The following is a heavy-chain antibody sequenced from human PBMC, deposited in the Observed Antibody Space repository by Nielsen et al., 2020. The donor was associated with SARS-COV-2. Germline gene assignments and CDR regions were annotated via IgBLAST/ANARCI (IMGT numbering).Heavy chain of an antibody. CDR1: GYTFTGYY. CDR3: AREVKDSGGSSGGFDY. CDR2: INPNSGGT. D-gene: IGHD2-15*01. J-gene: IGHJ4*02. Sequence: ASVKVSCKASGYTFTGYYMHWVRQAPGQGLEWMGWINPNSGGTNYAQKFQGWVTMTRDTSISTAYMELSSLRSEDTAVYYCAREVKDSGGSSGGFDYWGQGTLVTVSS. V-gene: IGHV1-2*04.